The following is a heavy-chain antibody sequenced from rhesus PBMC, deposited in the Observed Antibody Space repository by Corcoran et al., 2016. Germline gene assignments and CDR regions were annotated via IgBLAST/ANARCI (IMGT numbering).Heavy chain of an antibody. Sequence: QVQLQESGPGLVKPSENLSLTCAVSGGSVSSSNWWSWFRQPPGKGLEWCGYISCRSDRNYSKPSLKSRVTMSTDTYRNQVCLKLSSVTAADTVVYYCARRKVLFDYWGQGVLVTVSS. CDR2: ISCRSDRN. J-gene: IGHJ4*01. CDR1: GGSVSSSNW. CDR3: ARRKVLFDY. V-gene: IGHV4-65*01.